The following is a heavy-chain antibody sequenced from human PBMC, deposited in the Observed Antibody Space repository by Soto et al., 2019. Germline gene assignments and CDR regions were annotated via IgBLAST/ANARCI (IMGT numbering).Heavy chain of an antibody. CDR1: GGSIATSSYF. J-gene: IGHJ5*02. V-gene: IGHV4-39*02. CDR2: SDYRGTI. Sequence: QLRLQESGPRLAKPSETLSLTCTVSGGSIATSSYFWAWIRRPPGKGLEWIGSSDYRGTIYNNPSLKSRVTISVDTSKNHFSLNLDSVTAADTALYYCSRRAPEGFDPWGQGTLVTVSS. CDR3: SRRAPEGFDP.